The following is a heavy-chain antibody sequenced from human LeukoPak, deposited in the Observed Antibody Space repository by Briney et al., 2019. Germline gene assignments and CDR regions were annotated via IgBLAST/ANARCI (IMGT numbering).Heavy chain of an antibody. CDR1: GGSISSCDYY. CDR3: ARAPMIATQIDAFDI. V-gene: IGHV4-30-4*01. J-gene: IGHJ3*02. D-gene: IGHD3-22*01. Sequence: PSETLSLTCTVSGGSISSCDYYWSWIRQPPGKGLEWIGYIYYSGSTYYNPSLKSRVTISVDTSKNQFSLKLSSVTAADTAVYYCARAPMIATQIDAFDIWGQGTMVTVSS. CDR2: IYYSGST.